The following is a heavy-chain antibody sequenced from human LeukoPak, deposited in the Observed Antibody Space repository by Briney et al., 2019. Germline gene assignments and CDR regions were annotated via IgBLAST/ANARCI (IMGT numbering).Heavy chain of an antibody. CDR2: IWYDGSNK. V-gene: IGHV3-33*01. Sequence: QPGRSLRLSCAASGFTFSSYGIHWVRQGPGKGLEWVAVIWYDGSNKYYADSVKGRFTISRDNSKNTLYLQMNSLRAEDTAVYYCARQIGTPVDYYYYGMDVWGQGTTVTVSS. CDR3: ARQIGTPVDYYYYGMDV. J-gene: IGHJ6*02. CDR1: GFTFSSYG. D-gene: IGHD1-1*01.